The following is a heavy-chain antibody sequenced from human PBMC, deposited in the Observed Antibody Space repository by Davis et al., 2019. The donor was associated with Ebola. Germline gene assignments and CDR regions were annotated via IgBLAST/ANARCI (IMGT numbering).Heavy chain of an antibody. D-gene: IGHD3-10*01. CDR1: GGSISSSNW. CDR3: ARPSGYYGSGSYYSREYYFDY. V-gene: IGHV4-4*02. Sequence: GSLRLSCAVSGGSISSSNWGSWVRQPPGKGLEWIGEIYHSGSTNYNPSLKSRVTISVDTSKNQFSLKLSSVTAADTAVYYCARPSGYYGSGSYYSREYYFDYWGQGTLVTVSS. J-gene: IGHJ4*02. CDR2: IYHSGST.